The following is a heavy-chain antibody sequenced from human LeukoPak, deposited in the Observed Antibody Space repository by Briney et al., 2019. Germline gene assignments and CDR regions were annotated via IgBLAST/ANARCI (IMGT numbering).Heavy chain of an antibody. J-gene: IGHJ4*02. CDR2: IYPGDSVT. CDR3: ARQDGGGLYYFDY. D-gene: IGHD5-12*01. CDR1: GYSFTHYW. Sequence: GESLKISCKGSGYSFTHYWIAWVRQMPGKGPEWMGIIYPGDSVTRYSPSFQGQVTISADKSITTAYLQWGSLKASDTAIYYCARQDGGGLYYFDYWGQGTLVTVSS. V-gene: IGHV5-51*01.